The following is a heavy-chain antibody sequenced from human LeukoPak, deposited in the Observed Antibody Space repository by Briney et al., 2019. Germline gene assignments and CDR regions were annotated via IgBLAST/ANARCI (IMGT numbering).Heavy chain of an antibody. CDR2: TSYDGSNK. V-gene: IGHV3-30-3*01. CDR3: ARDTYYYDSSGFYPDY. D-gene: IGHD3-22*01. J-gene: IGHJ4*02. Sequence: GGSLRLSCAASGFTFSSYAMHWVRQAPGKGLEWVAVTSYDGSNKYYADSVKGRFTISRDNSKNTLYLQMNSLRAEDTAVYYCARDTYYYDSSGFYPDYWGQGTLVTVSS. CDR1: GFTFSSYA.